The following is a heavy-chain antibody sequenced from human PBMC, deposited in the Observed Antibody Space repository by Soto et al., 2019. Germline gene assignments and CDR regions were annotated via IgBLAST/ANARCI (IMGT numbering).Heavy chain of an antibody. Sequence: QVQLQQWGAGLLKPSETLSLTCAVYGGSFSGYYWSWIRQPPGKGLEWIGEINHSGSTNYNPSLKSRVTISVDTSKNQFSLKLSSVTAADTAVYYGARLDCSSTSCHEPGRDYWGQGTLVTVSS. J-gene: IGHJ4*02. V-gene: IGHV4-34*01. CDR3: ARLDCSSTSCHEPGRDY. D-gene: IGHD2-2*01. CDR1: GGSFSGYY. CDR2: INHSGST.